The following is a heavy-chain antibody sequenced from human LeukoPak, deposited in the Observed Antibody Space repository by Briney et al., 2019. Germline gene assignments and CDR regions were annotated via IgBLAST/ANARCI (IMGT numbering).Heavy chain of an antibody. J-gene: IGHJ4*02. CDR2: ISFHGSNK. V-gene: IGHV3-30*03. Sequence: GKSLRLSCTASGFTFSTYGMHWVRQAPGKGLEWVAVISFHGSNKNYADSVKGRFTISRDNSKNTLYLQMNSLRAEDTAVYYCATKKYYYFDYWGQGTLVTVSS. CDR1: GFTFSTYG. CDR3: ATKKYYYFDY. D-gene: IGHD3-10*01.